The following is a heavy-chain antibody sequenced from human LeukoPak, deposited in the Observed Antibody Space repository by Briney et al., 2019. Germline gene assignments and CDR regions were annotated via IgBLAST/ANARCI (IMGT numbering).Heavy chain of an antibody. CDR1: GDSVSSGNYY. V-gene: IGHV4-61*01. CDR2: MSPSGTT. J-gene: IGHJ4*02. Sequence: GTLSLTCTVSGDSVSSGNYYLSWIRQPPGKGLDWITYMSPSGTTKYNPSLKSRVTTSVDTSRTQFSLRLSSVTAADTAVYYCARGQDDRSGTFDYWGQGILVTVFS. D-gene: IGHD3-22*01. CDR3: ARGQDDRSGTFDY.